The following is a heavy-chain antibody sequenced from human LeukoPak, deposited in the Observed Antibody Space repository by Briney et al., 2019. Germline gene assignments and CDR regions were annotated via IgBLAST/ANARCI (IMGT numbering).Heavy chain of an antibody. CDR1: GFSVRSNY. Sequence: GGSLRLSCAASGFSVRSNYMSWVRQSPRKGLEWVSIMYSGGSTDYADSVKGRFIISRDHSKNALYLQMNSLRAEDTAVYYCARDRYCSGGSCYGDAFDLWGQGTMVTVSS. J-gene: IGHJ3*01. CDR3: ARDRYCSGGSCYGDAFDL. D-gene: IGHD2-15*01. CDR2: MYSGGST. V-gene: IGHV3-53*01.